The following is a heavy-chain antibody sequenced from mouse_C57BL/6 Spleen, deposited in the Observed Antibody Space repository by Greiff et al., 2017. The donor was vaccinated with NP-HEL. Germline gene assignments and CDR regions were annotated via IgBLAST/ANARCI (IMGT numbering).Heavy chain of an antibody. CDR2: INTKNGGT. V-gene: IGHV1-18*01. Sequence: EVQLQQSGPELVKPGASVKIPCKASGYTFTDYNMDWVKQSHGKSLEWIGDINTKNGGTIYNQKFKGKAKLPVDKSSSTAYMELRSLTSYDTAGYYCARKSTTVVATCRYAMDYWGQGTSVTVSS. CDR1: GYTFTDYN. J-gene: IGHJ4*01. CDR3: ARKSTTVVATCRYAMDY. D-gene: IGHD1-1*01.